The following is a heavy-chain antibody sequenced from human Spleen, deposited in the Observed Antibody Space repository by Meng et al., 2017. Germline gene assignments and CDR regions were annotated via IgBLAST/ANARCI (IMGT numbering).Heavy chain of an antibody. CDR1: GFTFSTYN. Sequence: EVQLVESGGGLVKPGGSLRLSCACSGFTFSTYNMHWVRQAPGKGLEWVSSIRGSSTHIYYADSVKGRFTISRDNAKNSLYLQMNSLRAEDTALYYCARDRKDYWSGSGFDSWGQGTLVTVSS. CDR3: ARDRKDYWSGSGFDS. CDR2: IRGSSTHI. V-gene: IGHV3-21*01. D-gene: IGHD3-3*01. J-gene: IGHJ4*02.